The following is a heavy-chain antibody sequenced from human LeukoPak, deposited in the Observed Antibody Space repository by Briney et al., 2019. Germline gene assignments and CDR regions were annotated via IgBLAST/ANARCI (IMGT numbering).Heavy chain of an antibody. V-gene: IGHV4-39*01. Sequence: SETLSLTCTVSGASISSSSYYWGWIRQPPGKGLEWIGSIYYSGSTYYNPSLKSRVTISVDTSKNQFSLKLSSVTATDTAVYYCARRYVSDFWTGYRARYFDYWGQGALVTVSS. CDR2: IYYSGST. J-gene: IGHJ4*02. D-gene: IGHD3/OR15-3a*01. CDR1: GASISSSSYY. CDR3: ARRYVSDFWTGYRARYFDY.